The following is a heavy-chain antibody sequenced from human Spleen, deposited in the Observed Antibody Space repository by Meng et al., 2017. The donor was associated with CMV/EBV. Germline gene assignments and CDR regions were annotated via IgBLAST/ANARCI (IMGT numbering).Heavy chain of an antibody. Sequence: FTGYSLHWVRQAPGQGLEWMGSINPNSGGTNYAQKFQGRVTMTRDTSITTAYMELSSLRSDDTAVYYCAREKASTSTWCWFDPWGQGTLVTVS. CDR2: INPNSGGT. V-gene: IGHV1-2*02. D-gene: IGHD2-2*01. CDR1: FTGYS. J-gene: IGHJ5*02. CDR3: AREKASTSTWCWFDP.